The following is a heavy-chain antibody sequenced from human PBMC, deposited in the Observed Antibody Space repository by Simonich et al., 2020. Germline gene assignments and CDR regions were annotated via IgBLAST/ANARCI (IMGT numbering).Heavy chain of an antibody. CDR1: GFTFSSYW. Sequence: EVQLVESGGGLVQPGGSLRLSCAASGFTFSSYWMSWVRQAPGQGLEWVANIKQDGSEKYYVDSVKGRFTIHRDNAKNSLYLQMNSLRAEDTAVYYCARDGLGTAYYYYMDVWGKGTTVTVSS. V-gene: IGHV3-7*01. CDR3: ARDGLGTAYYYYMDV. J-gene: IGHJ6*03. D-gene: IGHD7-27*01. CDR2: IKQDGSEK.